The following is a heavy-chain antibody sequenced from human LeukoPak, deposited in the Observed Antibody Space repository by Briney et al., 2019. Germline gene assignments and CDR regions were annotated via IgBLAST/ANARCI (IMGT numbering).Heavy chain of an antibody. D-gene: IGHD3-9*01. Sequence: PGGSLRLSCAASGFTFSSYAMSWVRQAPGKGLEWVSAISGSGGSTYYADSVKGRFTISRDNSKSTPYLQMNSLRAEDTAVYYCAKQEYEYYDILTGYYFPDYWGQGTLVTVSS. V-gene: IGHV3-23*01. J-gene: IGHJ4*02. CDR3: AKQEYEYYDILTGYYFPDY. CDR2: ISGSGGST. CDR1: GFTFSSYA.